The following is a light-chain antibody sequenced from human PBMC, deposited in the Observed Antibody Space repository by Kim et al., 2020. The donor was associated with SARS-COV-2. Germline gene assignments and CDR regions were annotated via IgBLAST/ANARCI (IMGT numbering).Light chain of an antibody. J-gene: IGKJ4*01. CDR3: QQYGTSPLT. V-gene: IGKV3-20*01. CDR2: GAS. Sequence: SPGEAATVSCRTSQTLSSSNLAWYQQKPGQAPRLLIYGASSRATGIPDRFSGSGSETDFTLTISRLEPEDFAMYYCQQYGTSPLTFGGGTKVDIK. CDR1: QTLSSSN.